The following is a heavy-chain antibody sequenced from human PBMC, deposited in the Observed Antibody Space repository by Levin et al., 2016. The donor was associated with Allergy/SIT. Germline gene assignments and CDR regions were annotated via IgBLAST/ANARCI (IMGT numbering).Heavy chain of an antibody. V-gene: IGHV3-23*01. CDR2: ISGSGGST. CDR1: GFTFSSYA. CDR3: AKDRGYCSGGRCSLVGY. D-gene: IGHD2-15*01. Sequence: GESLKISCAASGFTFSSYAMSWVRQAPGKGLEWVSAISGSGGSTYYADSVKGRFTISRDNSKNTLYLQMNSLRDEDTAVYYCAKDRGYCSGGRCSLVGYWGQGTLVTVSS. J-gene: IGHJ4*02.